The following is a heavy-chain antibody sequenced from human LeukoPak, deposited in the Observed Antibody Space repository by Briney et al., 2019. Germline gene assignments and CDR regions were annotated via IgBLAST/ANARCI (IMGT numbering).Heavy chain of an antibody. CDR1: GFTFSSYA. D-gene: IGHD5/OR15-5a*01. J-gene: IGHJ6*02. Sequence: GGSLRLSCVASGFTFSSYAMHWVRQAPGKGLEWVAVISYDGSNKYYADSVKGRFTISRDNSKNTLYLQMNSLRAEDTAVYYCAAGSTYGMDVWGQGTTVTVSS. CDR3: AAGSTYGMDV. V-gene: IGHV3-30*04. CDR2: ISYDGSNK.